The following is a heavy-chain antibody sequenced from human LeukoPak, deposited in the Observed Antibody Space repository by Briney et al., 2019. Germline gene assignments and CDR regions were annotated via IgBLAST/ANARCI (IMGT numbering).Heavy chain of an antibody. CDR3: AINDFWSGYPYYYYMDV. Sequence: SETLSLTCAVYGGSFSGYYWSWIRQPPGKGLEWIGSTYYSGSTYYNPSLKSRVTISVDTSKNQFSLKLSSVTAADTAVYYCAINDFWSGYPYYYYMDVWGKGTTVTVSS. CDR1: GGSFSGYY. V-gene: IGHV4-34*01. D-gene: IGHD3-3*01. J-gene: IGHJ6*03. CDR2: TYYSGST.